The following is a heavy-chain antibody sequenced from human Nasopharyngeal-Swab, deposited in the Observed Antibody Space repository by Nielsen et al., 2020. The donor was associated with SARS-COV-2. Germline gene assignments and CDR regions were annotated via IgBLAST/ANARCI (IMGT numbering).Heavy chain of an antibody. Sequence: GGSLRLSCAASGFTFSSYWMHWVRQAPGKGLVRVSRINSDGSSTSYADSVKGRFTISRDNAKNTLYLQMNSLRAEDTAVYYCARDHQYNWNYVGAFDIWGQGTMVTVSS. CDR3: ARDHQYNWNYVGAFDI. D-gene: IGHD1-7*01. V-gene: IGHV3-74*01. CDR2: INSDGSST. J-gene: IGHJ3*02. CDR1: GFTFSSYW.